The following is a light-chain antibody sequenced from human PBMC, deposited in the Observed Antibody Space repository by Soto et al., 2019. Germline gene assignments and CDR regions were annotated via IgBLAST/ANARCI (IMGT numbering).Light chain of an antibody. CDR2: KTS. V-gene: IGKV1-5*03. Sequence: DIQMTQSPSTLSASVGDRVTITCRASQSFSTWLAWYQQKPGKAPNLLIYKTSILESGVPSRFSGSGSGTEFSLLTSSLPPHYCATYYCHQYYINPLYFGGGTKVEIK. CDR3: HQYYINPLY. J-gene: IGKJ4*01. CDR1: QSFSTW.